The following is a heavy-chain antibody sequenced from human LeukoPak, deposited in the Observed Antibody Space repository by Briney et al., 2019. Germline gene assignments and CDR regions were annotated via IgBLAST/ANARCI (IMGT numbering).Heavy chain of an antibody. CDR2: IIPIFGTA. J-gene: IGHJ4*02. Sequence: SVKVSCKASGGTFSSYAVSWVRQAPGQGLEWMGRIIPIFGTANYAQKFQGRVTITTDESTSTAYMELSSLRSEDTAVYYCARDYYDFWSGYMYWGQGTLVTVSS. V-gene: IGHV1-69*05. CDR1: GGTFSSYA. D-gene: IGHD3-3*01. CDR3: ARDYYDFWSGYMY.